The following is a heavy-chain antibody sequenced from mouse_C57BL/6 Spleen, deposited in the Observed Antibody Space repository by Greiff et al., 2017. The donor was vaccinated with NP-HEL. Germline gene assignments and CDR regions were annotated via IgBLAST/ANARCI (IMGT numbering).Heavy chain of an antibody. CDR2: IYPGSGNT. V-gene: IGHV1-76*01. CDR1: GYTFTDYY. J-gene: IGHJ3*01. D-gene: IGHD1-1*01. Sequence: QVQLKESGAELVRPGASVKLSCKASGYTFTDYYINWVKQRPGQGLEWIARIYPGSGNTYYNEKFKGKATLTAEKSSSTAYMQLSSLTSEDSAVYFCATDYYGSSPFAYWGQGTLVTVSA. CDR3: ATDYYGSSPFAY.